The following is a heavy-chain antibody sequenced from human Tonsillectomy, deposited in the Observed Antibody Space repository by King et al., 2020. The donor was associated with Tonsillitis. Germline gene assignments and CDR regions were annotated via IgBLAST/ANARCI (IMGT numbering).Heavy chain of an antibody. Sequence: QVQLVQSGAEVKKPGASVKVSCKASGYTFTGYYMHWVRHAPGQGLEWMGWINPNSGDSNYAQKFQGRVTMTRDTSISTAYMELSRLRSDDTAVYYCARKSTIFGWFDPWGQGTLVTVSS. V-gene: IGHV1-2*02. J-gene: IGHJ5*02. D-gene: IGHD3-3*01. CDR1: GYTFTGYY. CDR3: ARKSTIFGWFDP. CDR2: INPNSGDS.